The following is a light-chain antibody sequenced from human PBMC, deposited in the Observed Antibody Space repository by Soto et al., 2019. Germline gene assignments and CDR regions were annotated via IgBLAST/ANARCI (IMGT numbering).Light chain of an antibody. V-gene: IGKV3-20*01. CDR2: GAS. CDR1: QSVRNTY. Sequence: EIVWTQSPGTLSLSPGERATLSCRASQSVRNTYLAWYQQKPGQATRLLIYGASSRATGIPDRFSGSGSGTDFTLTISRLEPEDFAVNYCQQYHSSPRTFGQGAKVEIK. J-gene: IGKJ1*01. CDR3: QQYHSSPRT.